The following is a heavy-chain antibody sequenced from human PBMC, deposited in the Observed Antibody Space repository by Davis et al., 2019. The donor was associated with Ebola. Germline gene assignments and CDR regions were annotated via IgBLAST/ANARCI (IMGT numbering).Heavy chain of an antibody. CDR1: GYNFATYW. J-gene: IGHJ4*02. V-gene: IGHV5-51*01. D-gene: IGHD2-21*01. CDR2: TYPGDSDT. CDR3: ARFFDSNCYWSFPY. Sequence: GESLKISCTGSGYNFATYWIGWVRQMPGKGLEWVGITYPGDSDTRYSPPFQGQVTMSADKSISTAYLQWSSLKASDTAMYFSARFFDSNCYWSFPYWGQGTLVTVSS.